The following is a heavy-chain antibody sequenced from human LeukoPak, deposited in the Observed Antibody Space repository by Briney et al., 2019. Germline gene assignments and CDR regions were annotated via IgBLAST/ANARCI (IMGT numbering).Heavy chain of an antibody. V-gene: IGHV4-34*01. Sequence: SETLSLTCAVYGGSLSGYYWSWIRQPPGKGLEWIGEINHSGSTNYNPSLKSRVTISVDTSKNQFSLKLSSVTAADTAVYYCARRQRGYSSSWYNWFDPWGQGTLVTVSS. CDR3: ARRQRGYSSSWYNWFDP. CDR2: INHSGST. CDR1: GGSLSGYY. D-gene: IGHD6-13*01. J-gene: IGHJ5*02.